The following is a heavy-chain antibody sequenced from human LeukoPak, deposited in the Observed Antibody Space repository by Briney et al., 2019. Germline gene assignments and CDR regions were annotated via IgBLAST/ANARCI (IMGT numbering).Heavy chain of an antibody. CDR2: ISSRSSYI. V-gene: IGHV3-21*01. CDR1: GFTFSSYS. D-gene: IGHD3-10*01. CDR3: RFYYGSGSAWYFDY. Sequence: GGSLRLSCAASGFTFSSYSMNWVRQAPGKGLEWVSSISSRSSYIYYADSVKGRFTISRDNAKNSLYLQMNSLRAEDTAVYYCRFYYGSGSAWYFDYWGQGTLVTVSS. J-gene: IGHJ4*02.